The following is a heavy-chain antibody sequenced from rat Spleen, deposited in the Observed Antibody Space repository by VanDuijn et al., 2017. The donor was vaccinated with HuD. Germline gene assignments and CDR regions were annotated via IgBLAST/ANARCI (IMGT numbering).Heavy chain of an antibody. D-gene: IGHD1-2*01. Sequence: QVQLKESGPGLVQPSQTLSLTCTVSGFSLTSNGVSWVRQPPGKGLEWIAAISSGGSTYYNSALKSRQSISRDTSKSQVFLKMNSLQTEDTAIYFCTRESRIAATWGQGTLVTVSS. CDR2: ISSGGST. CDR3: TRESRIAAT. V-gene: IGHV2S12*01. CDR1: GFSLTSNG. J-gene: IGHJ3*01.